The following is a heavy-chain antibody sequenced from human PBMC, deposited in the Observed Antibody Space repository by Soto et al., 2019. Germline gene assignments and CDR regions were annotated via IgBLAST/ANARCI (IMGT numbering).Heavy chain of an antibody. V-gene: IGHV1-18*01. D-gene: IGHD3-22*01. J-gene: IGHJ4*02. CDR3: ARDSPPRYYDSSGYYFDY. CDR2: ISAYNGNT. CDR1: GYTFTSYG. Sequence: GASVKVSCKASGYTFTSYGISWVRQAPGQGLEWMGWISAYNGNTNHAQKLQGRVTMTTDTSTSTAYMELRSLRSDDTAVYYCARDSPPRYYDSSGYYFDYWGQGTLVTVSS.